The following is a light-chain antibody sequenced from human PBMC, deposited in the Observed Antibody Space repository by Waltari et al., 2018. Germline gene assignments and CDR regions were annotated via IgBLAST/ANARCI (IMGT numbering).Light chain of an antibody. CDR2: HAS. V-gene: IGKV3-20*01. CDR1: ESSSKY. CDR3: QHYESLPVT. Sequence: EIVLTQSPGTLALSSGERATLSCRASESSSKYLAWYQQKPGQAPRLLIYHASSRATGIPDRFSGSGSGTDFSLTISRLEPEDFAVYYCQHYESLPVTFGQGTKVEIK. J-gene: IGKJ1*01.